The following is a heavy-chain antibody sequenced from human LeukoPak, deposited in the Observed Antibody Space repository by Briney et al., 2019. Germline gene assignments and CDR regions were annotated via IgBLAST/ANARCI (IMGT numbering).Heavy chain of an antibody. J-gene: IGHJ6*04. CDR2: INHSGST. CDR1: GGSFSGYY. D-gene: IGHD2-2*01. Sequence: PSETLSLTCAVYGGSFSGYYWSWIRQPPGKGLEWIGEINHSGSTNYNPSLKSRVTISVDTSKNQFSLKLSSVTAADTAVYYCARNLRYCSSTSCHLYYYGMDVWGKGTTVTVSS. V-gene: IGHV4-34*01. CDR3: ARNLRYCSSTSCHLYYYGMDV.